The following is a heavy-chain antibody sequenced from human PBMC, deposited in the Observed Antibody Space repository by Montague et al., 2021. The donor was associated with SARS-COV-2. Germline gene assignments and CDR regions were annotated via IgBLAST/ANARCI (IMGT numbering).Heavy chain of an antibody. V-gene: IGHV3-64*01. Sequence: SLRLSCAASGFSFSSNAMHWVRQAPGKGLEYVSGISYNGGSTYYANSVKGGFTISRDNSKNTLYLQMGSLRAEDMAVYYCARGGDWGRYYYYYGMDVWGQGTTVTVSS. CDR3: ARGGDWGRYYYYYGMDV. CDR2: ISYNGGST. CDR1: GFSFSSNA. J-gene: IGHJ6*02. D-gene: IGHD7-27*01.